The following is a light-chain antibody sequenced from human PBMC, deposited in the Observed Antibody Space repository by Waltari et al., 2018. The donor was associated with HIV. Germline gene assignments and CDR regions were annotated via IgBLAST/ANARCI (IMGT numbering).Light chain of an antibody. Sequence: DIVLTQSPDSLAVSLGERAAINCKSSQNVLSTSSKKNFLAWYQQKPGQSPKLLIYCASNRESGVPDRFSGSGSGRNFSLTISSLQAEDVAVYFCQQYYYIPYTFGQGTKLEIK. CDR2: CAS. CDR1: QNVLSTSSKKNF. J-gene: IGKJ2*01. CDR3: QQYYYIPYT. V-gene: IGKV4-1*01.